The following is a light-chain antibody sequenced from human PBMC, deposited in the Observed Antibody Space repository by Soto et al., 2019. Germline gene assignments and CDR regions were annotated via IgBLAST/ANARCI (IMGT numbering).Light chain of an antibody. J-gene: IGKJ1*01. CDR2: GAS. V-gene: IGKV3-20*01. Sequence: EIVLTQSPGTLSLSPGERATLSCRASQSGSDSYLAWYQHKPGQAPRLLIYGASSRATGIPDRFSGSGSGTDFTLTISRLEPEDFAVYYCQQYGSSKWTFGQGTKVDI. CDR1: QSGSDSY. CDR3: QQYGSSKWT.